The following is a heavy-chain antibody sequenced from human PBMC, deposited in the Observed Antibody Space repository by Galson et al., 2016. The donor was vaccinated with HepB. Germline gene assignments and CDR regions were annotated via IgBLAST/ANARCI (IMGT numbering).Heavy chain of an antibody. Sequence: SLRLSCATSGFTFSSYAMHWVRQAPGKGLEYLSAITGSGDTTYYANSVKGRFTISRDNSKNMFYLQMNSLRAEDTAMYFCARPTRVGGYSFLIEDWGQGTLVTVSS. CDR1: GFTFSSYA. J-gene: IGHJ4*02. CDR2: ITGSGDTT. D-gene: IGHD1-26*01. V-gene: IGHV3-64*01. CDR3: ARPTRVGGYSFLIED.